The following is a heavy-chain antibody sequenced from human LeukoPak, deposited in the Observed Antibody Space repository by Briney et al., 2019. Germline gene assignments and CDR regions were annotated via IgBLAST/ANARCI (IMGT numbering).Heavy chain of an antibody. D-gene: IGHD2-15*01. CDR1: GYTCTAYH. J-gene: IGHJ4*02. V-gene: IGHV1-2*02. CDR3: AREAYCSGGRCSVQRVAY. CDR2: SDSKNGDT. Sequence: ASVKVSCKASGYTCTAYHMHGVRQAPGQGLEGRSGSDSKNGDTKYAQKFQSRLTITRGTSIGIAYLALRSLISDDTAVYYCAREAYCSGGRCSVQRVAYWGKGTPVTVSS.